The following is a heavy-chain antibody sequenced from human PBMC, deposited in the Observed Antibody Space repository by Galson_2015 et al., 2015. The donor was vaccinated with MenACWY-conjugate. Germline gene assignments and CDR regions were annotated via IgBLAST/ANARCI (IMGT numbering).Heavy chain of an antibody. D-gene: IGHD3-22*01. CDR1: GGTFGNYA. CDR3: ARVSHYDESGYRFGTFAI. V-gene: IGHV1-69*06. J-gene: IGHJ3*02. Sequence: QSGAEVKKPGESLKISCKASGGTFGNYAISWVRQAPGQGLEWMGGFIPIFDTANYAQKFQDRVTFTADKSTGTAYMDLGSLKCDDTAVYYCARVSHYDESGYRFGTFAIWGQGAMVIVSS. CDR2: FIPIFDTA.